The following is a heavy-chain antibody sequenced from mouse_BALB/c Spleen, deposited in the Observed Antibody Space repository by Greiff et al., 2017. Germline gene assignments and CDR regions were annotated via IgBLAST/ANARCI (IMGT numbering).Heavy chain of an antibody. CDR3: AREGVYGNYGY. D-gene: IGHD2-1*01. CDR2: INPSTGYT. J-gene: IGHJ2*01. Sequence: QVQLKQSGAELAKPGASVKMSCKASGYTFTSYWMHWVKQRPGQGLEWIGYINPSTGYTEYNQKFKDKATLTADKSSSTAYMQLSSLTSEDSAVYYCAREGVYGNYGYWGQGTTLTVSS. CDR1: GYTFTSYW. V-gene: IGHV1-7*01.